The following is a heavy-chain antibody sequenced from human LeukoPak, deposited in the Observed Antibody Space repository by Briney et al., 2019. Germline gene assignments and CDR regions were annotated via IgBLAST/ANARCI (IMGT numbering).Heavy chain of an antibody. V-gene: IGHV3-23*01. Sequence: GGSLRFSCAASGFTFSTYAMSWVRQAPGKGLEWVSAISGGGDRTFYADSVEGRFTVSRDNSKNTLYLQMNSLRPEDTAEYYCARYCVTTNCDVSSHYGMDVWGQGTTVTVSS. D-gene: IGHD2-2*01. J-gene: IGHJ6*02. CDR2: ISGGGDRT. CDR1: GFTFSTYA. CDR3: ARYCVTTNCDVSSHYGMDV.